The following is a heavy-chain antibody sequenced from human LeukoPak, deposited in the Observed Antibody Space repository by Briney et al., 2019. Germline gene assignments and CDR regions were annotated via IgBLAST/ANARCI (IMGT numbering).Heavy chain of an antibody. CDR3: ARSGGPEVLRFLESLYYFDY. J-gene: IGHJ4*02. Sequence: GASVTVSCKASGYTFTSYGISWVRQAPGQGLEWMGWISAYNGNTNYAQKLQGRVTMTTDTSTSTAYMELRSLRSDDTAVYYCARSGGPEVLRFLESLYYFDYWGQGTLVTVSS. D-gene: IGHD3-3*01. V-gene: IGHV1-18*01. CDR1: GYTFTSYG. CDR2: ISAYNGNT.